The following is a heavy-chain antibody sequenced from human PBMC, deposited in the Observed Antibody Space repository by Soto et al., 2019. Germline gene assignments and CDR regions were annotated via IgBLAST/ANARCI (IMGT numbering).Heavy chain of an antibody. CDR3: ARGLLYRDYYLDS. V-gene: IGHV4-31*03. Sequence: QVQLQGSGPGLVKPSQTLSLTCTVSGGSISSGEFYWSWIRQHPGKGLEYIGYIHHSGCTYYNPSLRSRVTILVDTSKNQFSLEVTSVTAADTAVYYCARGLLYRDYYLDSWGQGTLVTVSS. J-gene: IGHJ4*02. D-gene: IGHD4-17*01. CDR2: IHHSGCT. CDR1: GGSISSGEFY.